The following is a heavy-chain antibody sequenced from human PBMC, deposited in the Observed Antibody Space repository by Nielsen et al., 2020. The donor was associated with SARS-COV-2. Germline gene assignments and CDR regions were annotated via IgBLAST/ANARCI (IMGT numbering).Heavy chain of an antibody. CDR3: ARDNWGRMDV. J-gene: IGHJ6*02. CDR2: IYTDGST. V-gene: IGHV3-66*01. CDR1: GFTISSSF. Sequence: GESLKISCGASGFTISSSFMSWVRQAAGKGLDWVSVIYTDGSTSYADSVKGRFTVSRDNSKNTLYLQMNSLRAEDTAMYYCARDNWGRMDVWGQGTTVTVS. D-gene: IGHD7-27*01.